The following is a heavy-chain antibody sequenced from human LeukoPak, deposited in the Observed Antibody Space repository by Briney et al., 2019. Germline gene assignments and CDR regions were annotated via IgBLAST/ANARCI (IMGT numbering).Heavy chain of an antibody. Sequence: GGSLRLSCAASGFTFSSYSMNWVRQAPGKGLEWVSYIRSSSSTIYYADSVKGRFTISRDNAKNSLYLQMNSLRDEDTAGYYCARGSIFGVVRYYFDYWGQGTLVTVSS. J-gene: IGHJ4*02. D-gene: IGHD3-3*01. CDR1: GFTFSSYS. V-gene: IGHV3-48*02. CDR2: IRSSSSTI. CDR3: ARGSIFGVVRYYFDY.